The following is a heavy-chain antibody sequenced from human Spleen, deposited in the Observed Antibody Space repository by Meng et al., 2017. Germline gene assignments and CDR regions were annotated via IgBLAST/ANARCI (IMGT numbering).Heavy chain of an antibody. CDR3: ARVGGTYYDYVWGSYREGPLGY. CDR1: GFTFSSYA. V-gene: IGHV3-30*07. D-gene: IGHD3-16*02. Sequence: GESLKISCAASGFTFSSYAMHWVRQAPGKGLEWVAVISYDGSNKYYADSMKGRFTISRDNSKNTLYLQMNSLRAEDTAVYYCARVGGTYYDYVWGSYREGPLGYWGQGTLVTVSS. J-gene: IGHJ4*02. CDR2: ISYDGSNK.